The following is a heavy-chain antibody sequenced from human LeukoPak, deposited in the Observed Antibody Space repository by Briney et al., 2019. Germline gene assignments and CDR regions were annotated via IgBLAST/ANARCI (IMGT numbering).Heavy chain of an antibody. CDR2: IYFSGTT. CDR1: DASISSTSYY. J-gene: IGHJ4*02. Sequence: KTSETLSLTCAVSDASISSTSYYWGWIRQPPGKGLEWIASIYFSGTTHYHPSLRGRVTISLDTSKNQFALKLSSVTAADTAVYYCARDVKSLGYFDNWGQGTLVTVSS. CDR3: ARDVKSLGYFDN. V-gene: IGHV4-39*06.